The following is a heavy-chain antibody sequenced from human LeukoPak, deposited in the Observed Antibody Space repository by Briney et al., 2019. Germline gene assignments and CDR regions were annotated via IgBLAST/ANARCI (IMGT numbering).Heavy chain of an antibody. CDR1: GFTFDDYA. J-gene: IGHJ6*02. D-gene: IGHD2-2*01. V-gene: IGHV3-43*02. CDR3: AKDGSDIVVVPAVHYGMDV. Sequence: GGSLRLSCAASGFTFDDYAMHWVRQAPGKGLEWVSLISGDGGSTYYADSVKGRFTISRDNSKNSLYLQTNSLRTEDTALYYCAKDGSDIVVVPAVHYGMDVWGQGTTVTVSS. CDR2: ISGDGGST.